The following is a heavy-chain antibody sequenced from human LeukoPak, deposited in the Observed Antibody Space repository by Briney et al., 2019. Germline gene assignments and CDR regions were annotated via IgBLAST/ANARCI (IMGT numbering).Heavy chain of an antibody. J-gene: IGHJ3*02. CDR1: GGSITSGSYY. D-gene: IGHD3-22*01. Sequence: SQTLSLTCTVSGGSITSGSYYWSWIRQPAGKGLEWIGRISSSGSTNYNPSLKSRVTISVDTSKNQFSLKLSSVTAADTAVYFCARGPYSYDSSGAFDIWGQGTMVTVSS. V-gene: IGHV4-61*02. CDR3: ARGPYSYDSSGAFDI. CDR2: ISSSGST.